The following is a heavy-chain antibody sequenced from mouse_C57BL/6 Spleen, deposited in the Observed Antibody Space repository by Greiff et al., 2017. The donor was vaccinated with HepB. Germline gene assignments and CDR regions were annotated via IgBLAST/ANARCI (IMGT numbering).Heavy chain of an antibody. CDR1: GYAFSSSW. CDR2: IYPGDGDT. D-gene: IGHD4-1*01. J-gene: IGHJ2*01. Sequence: VQLQQSGPELVKPGASVKISCKASGYAFSSSWMNWVKQRPGKGLEWIGRIYPGDGDTNYNGKFKGKATLTADKSSSTAYMQLSSLTSEASAVYFCARSRLGEVDYWGQGTTLTVSS. CDR3: ARSRLGEVDY. V-gene: IGHV1-82*01.